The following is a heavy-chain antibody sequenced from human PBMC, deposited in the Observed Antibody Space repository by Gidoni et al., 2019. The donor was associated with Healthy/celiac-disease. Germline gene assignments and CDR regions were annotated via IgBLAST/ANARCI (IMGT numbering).Heavy chain of an antibody. CDR1: GFTFSRYA. Sequence: QVQLVESGGGVVQPGRSLILSCAASGFTFSRYAMHLVRQAPGKGLEWVAVISYDGSNKYDADSVKGRFTISRDNSKNTMYLQMNSLRAEDTAVYYCARDRYCSGGSCYSRRSHYYGMDVWGQGTTVTVSS. V-gene: IGHV3-30-3*01. CDR3: ARDRYCSGGSCYSRRSHYYGMDV. J-gene: IGHJ6*02. D-gene: IGHD2-15*01. CDR2: ISYDGSNK.